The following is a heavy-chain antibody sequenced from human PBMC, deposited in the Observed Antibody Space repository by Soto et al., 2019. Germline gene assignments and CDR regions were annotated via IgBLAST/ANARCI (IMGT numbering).Heavy chain of an antibody. CDR2: IYYSGST. D-gene: IGHD2-15*01. Sequence: QLQLQESGPGLVKPSETLSLTCTVSGGSISSSSYYWGWIRQPPGKGLEWIGSIYYSGSTYYNLSLKSRVTISVVTSKNQFSLMLSSVTAADTAVYFCARLPGYCSGDRGRIDYWGQGTLVTVSS. V-gene: IGHV4-39*01. J-gene: IGHJ4*02. CDR3: ARLPGYCSGDRGRIDY. CDR1: GGSISSSSYY.